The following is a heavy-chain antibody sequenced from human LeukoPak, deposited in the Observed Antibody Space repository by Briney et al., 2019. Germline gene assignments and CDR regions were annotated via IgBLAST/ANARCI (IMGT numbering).Heavy chain of an antibody. CDR1: GGSISNFY. Sequence: PSETLSLTCTVSGGSISNFYWSWVRQPPGKGLEWIGYIYYSGSTNYNPSLKSRVTISVDTSKNQFSLKLSSVTAADTAVYYCAREGADDAFDIWGQGTMVTVSS. V-gene: IGHV4-59*01. CDR3: AREGADDAFDI. J-gene: IGHJ3*02. CDR2: IYYSGST.